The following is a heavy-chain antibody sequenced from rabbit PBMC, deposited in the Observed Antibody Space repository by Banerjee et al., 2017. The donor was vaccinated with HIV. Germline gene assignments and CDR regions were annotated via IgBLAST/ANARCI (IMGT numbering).Heavy chain of an antibody. Sequence: QEQLEESGGDLVKPGGSLKLTCTVSGFDFSSYWICWVRQAPGKGLEWVACIYAGSSGNTVYASWAKGRFTISKTSSTTVTLQMTSLTAADTATYFCARTSGGSAWDLWGQGTLVTVS. D-gene: IGHD6-1*01. V-gene: IGHV1S45*01. CDR1: GFDFSSYW. CDR2: IYAGSSGNT. J-gene: IGHJ3*01. CDR3: ARTSGGSAWDL.